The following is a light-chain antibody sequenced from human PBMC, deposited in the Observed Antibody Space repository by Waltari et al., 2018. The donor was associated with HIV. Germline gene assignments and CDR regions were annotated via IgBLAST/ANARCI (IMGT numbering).Light chain of an antibody. CDR1: TSNMGGNT. J-gene: IGLJ1*01. CDR2: SNN. V-gene: IGLV1-44*01. CDR3: AAWDDSLRGGA. Sequence: QSVLAQPPSASGTPGQRVTIPCSGSTSNMGGNTVSWYQQLPGTAPKLLIYSNNERPSGVPDRLSGSTSGTSASLVISGLQSEDEADYYCAAWDDSLRGGAFGTGTKVTVL.